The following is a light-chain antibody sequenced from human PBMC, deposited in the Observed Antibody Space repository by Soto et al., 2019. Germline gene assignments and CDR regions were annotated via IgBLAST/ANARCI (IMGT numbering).Light chain of an antibody. CDR1: QGISNY. J-gene: IGKJ5*01. CDR2: AAS. Sequence: DIQMTQSPSSLSASVGDSVTITCRASQGISNYLAWYQQKPGKVPKLLIYAASTLQSGVPSRFSGGGSGTDFTLTISSLQPEDVATYYCQKYNSAPSITFGQGTRLEIK. V-gene: IGKV1-27*01. CDR3: QKYNSAPSIT.